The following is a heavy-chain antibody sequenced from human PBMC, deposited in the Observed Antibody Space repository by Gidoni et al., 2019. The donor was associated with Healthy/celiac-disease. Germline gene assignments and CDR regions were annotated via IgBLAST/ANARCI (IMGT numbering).Heavy chain of an antibody. CDR1: GFTFGDYA. J-gene: IGHJ4*02. V-gene: IGHV3-49*05. CDR3: TRYGDYYDSSMFDY. D-gene: IGHD3-22*01. CDR2: IRSKAYGGTT. Sequence: EVQLVESGGGLVKPGRSLRLSCTASGFTFGDYAMSWFRQAPGKGLEWVGFIRSKAYGGTTEYAASVKGRFTISRDDSKSIAYLQMNSLKTEDTAVYYCTRYGDYYDSSMFDYWGQGTLVTVSS.